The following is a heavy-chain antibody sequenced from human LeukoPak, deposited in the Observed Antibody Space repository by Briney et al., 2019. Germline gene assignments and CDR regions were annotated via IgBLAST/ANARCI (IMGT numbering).Heavy chain of an antibody. CDR2: IIPIFGTA. D-gene: IGHD3-22*01. CDR3: ARTTPMDYYDSSGYHYYGMDV. Sequence: SVKVSCKASGGTFSSYAISWVRQAPGQGLEWMGGIIPIFGTANYAQKFQGRVTITADESTSTAYMELSSLRSEDTAVYYCARTTPMDYYDSSGYHYYGMDVWGQGTTVTVSS. J-gene: IGHJ6*02. V-gene: IGHV1-69*13. CDR1: GGTFSSYA.